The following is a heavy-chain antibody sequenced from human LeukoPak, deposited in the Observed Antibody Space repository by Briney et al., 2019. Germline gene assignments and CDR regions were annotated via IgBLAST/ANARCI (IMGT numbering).Heavy chain of an antibody. CDR3: AKLEIRLWWTYFDY. D-gene: IGHD5-18*01. V-gene: IGHV3-30*04. Sequence: PGRSLRLSCAASGFTFSSYAMHWVRQAPGKGLEWVAVISYDGSNKYYADSVKGRFTISRDNSKNTLYLQMNSLRAEDTAVYYCAKLEIRLWWTYFDYWGQGALVTVSS. CDR1: GFTFSSYA. CDR2: ISYDGSNK. J-gene: IGHJ4*02.